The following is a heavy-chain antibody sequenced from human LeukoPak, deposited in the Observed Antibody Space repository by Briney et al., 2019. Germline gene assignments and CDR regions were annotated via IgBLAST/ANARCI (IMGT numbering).Heavy chain of an antibody. V-gene: IGHV3-23*01. CDR2: ISGSGGST. Sequence: GGSLRLSCAASGFTFSSYTMSWVSQAPGKGLEWVSAISGSGGSTYYADSVKGRFTISRDNSKNTLYLQMNSLRAEDTAVYYCAKDLFSGLYSGSYLDYWGQGTLVTVSS. CDR3: AKDLFSGLYSGSYLDY. CDR1: GFTFSSYT. J-gene: IGHJ4*02. D-gene: IGHD1-26*01.